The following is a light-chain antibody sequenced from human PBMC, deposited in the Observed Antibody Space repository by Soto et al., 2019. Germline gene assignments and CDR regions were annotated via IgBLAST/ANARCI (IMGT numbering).Light chain of an antibody. Sequence: EIVLTQSPGTLSLSPGERATLSCRASQSVNSNYLAWYQQKPGQAPRLLMYETSTRATGIPDRFSGSGSGTDFTLTISRLEPEDFAVYYCQQRSIWPLTFGGGTKVDIK. CDR1: QSVNSNY. CDR2: ETS. V-gene: IGKV3D-20*02. CDR3: QQRSIWPLT. J-gene: IGKJ4*01.